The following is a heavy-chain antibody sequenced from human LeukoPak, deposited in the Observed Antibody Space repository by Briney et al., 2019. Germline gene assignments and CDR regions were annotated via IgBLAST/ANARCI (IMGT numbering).Heavy chain of an antibody. V-gene: IGHV1-69*04. CDR3: ARGQEMATNWLDP. Sequence: SVKVSCKASGGTFSSYGISWVRQAPGQGLEWMGRIIPILGVANYAQKLQGRVTITADKSTSTAYMELSSLRSEDTAVYYCARGQEMATNWLDPWGQGTLVTVSS. CDR1: GGTFSSYG. D-gene: IGHD5-24*01. CDR2: IIPILGVA. J-gene: IGHJ5*02.